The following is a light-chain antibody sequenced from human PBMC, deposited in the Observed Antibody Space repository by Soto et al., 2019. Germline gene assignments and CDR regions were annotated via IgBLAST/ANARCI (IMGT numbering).Light chain of an antibody. CDR1: QTIRSW. Sequence: DIQMTQSPSTLSGSVGDRVTITCRASQTIRSWLAWYQQKPGKAPKLLIYKASTLKSGVPSRFSGSGSGTDFTFTISSLQPEDFATYYCQQSYSQWTFGQGTKV. CDR2: KAS. V-gene: IGKV1-5*03. CDR3: QQSYSQWT. J-gene: IGKJ1*01.